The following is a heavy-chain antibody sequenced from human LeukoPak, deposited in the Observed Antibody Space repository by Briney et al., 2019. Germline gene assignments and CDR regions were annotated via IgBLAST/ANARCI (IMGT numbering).Heavy chain of an antibody. CDR3: ATVVTGAYYFDY. CDR2: ISSSSRTI. CDR1: GFTFSSYE. Sequence: GGSLRLSCAASGFTFSSYEMNWVRQAPGKGLEWVSYISSSSRTIYYADSVKGRFTISRDNARNSLYLQLNSLRDEDTAVYYCATVVTGAYYFDYWGQGTLVTVSS. D-gene: IGHD2-21*01. J-gene: IGHJ4*02. V-gene: IGHV3-48*03.